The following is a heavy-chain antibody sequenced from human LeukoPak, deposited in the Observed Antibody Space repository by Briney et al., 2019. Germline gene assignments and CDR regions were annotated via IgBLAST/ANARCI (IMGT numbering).Heavy chain of an antibody. J-gene: IGHJ4*02. CDR3: VSFYETY. Sequence: GGSLRLSCAASGNYWMHWVRQVLGKGLVWVSHINSDGSWTSYADSVKGRFTISKDNAKNTVYLQMNSLRAEDTAVYYCVSFYETYWGRGTLVTVSS. D-gene: IGHD2/OR15-2a*01. V-gene: IGHV3-74*01. CDR1: GNYW. CDR2: INSDGSWT.